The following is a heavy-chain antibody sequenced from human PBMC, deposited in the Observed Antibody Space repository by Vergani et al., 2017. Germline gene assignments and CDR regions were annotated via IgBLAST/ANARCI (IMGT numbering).Heavy chain of an antibody. Sequence: QVHLVQSGAEVKKPGASVKVSCKASGYTFTSYAMHWVRQAPGQRLEWMGWINACNGNTKYSQKFQGRVTITRDTSASTAYMELSSLRSEDTAVYYCARSGIYGDYSYAFDIWGEGTMVTVSS. CDR2: INACNGNT. V-gene: IGHV1-3*01. J-gene: IGHJ3*02. CDR3: ARSGIYGDYSYAFDI. CDR1: GYTFTSYA. D-gene: IGHD4-17*01.